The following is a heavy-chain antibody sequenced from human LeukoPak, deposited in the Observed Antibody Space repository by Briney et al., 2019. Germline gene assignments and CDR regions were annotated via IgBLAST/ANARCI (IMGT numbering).Heavy chain of an antibody. D-gene: IGHD6-13*01. J-gene: IGHJ4*02. Sequence: GGSLRLSCTASGFTFSNYAMSWVRQAPGKGLQSVSRIDASGGSTYYPDSVKGRFTIPRDNSKNTVCLQMNSLRAEDTAVYYCATYTTSSWYVSHWGQGTLVTVSS. CDR3: ATYTTSSWYVSH. V-gene: IGHV3-23*01. CDR1: GFTFSNYA. CDR2: IDASGGST.